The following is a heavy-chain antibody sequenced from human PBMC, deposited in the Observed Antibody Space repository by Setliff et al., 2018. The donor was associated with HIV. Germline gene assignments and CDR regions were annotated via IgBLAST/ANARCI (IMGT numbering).Heavy chain of an antibody. D-gene: IGHD2-2*01. J-gene: IGHJ6*03. CDR1: GYTFTGYY. CDR3: ARERVVVVPAAHQRHYYYYMDV. V-gene: IGHV1-2*06. Sequence: ASVKVSCKASGYTFTGYYMHWVRQAPGQGLEWMGRINPNSGGTNYAQKFQGRVTMTRDTSISTAYMELSRLSSDDTAVYHWARERVVVVPAAHQRHYYYYMDVWGKGTTVTVSS. CDR2: INPNSGGT.